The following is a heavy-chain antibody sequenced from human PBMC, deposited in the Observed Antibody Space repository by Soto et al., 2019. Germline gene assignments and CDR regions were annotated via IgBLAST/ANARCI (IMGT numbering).Heavy chain of an antibody. J-gene: IGHJ5*02. D-gene: IGHD3-16*01. Sequence: QVQLVESGGGLVKPGGSLRLSCAASGIVFSDYMSWVRQAPGKGLEWLSYISGSGRTIYSADSVKGRFTISRDNATNSLSLQMNNVRTDDTAVYYCARLPFPWGWFDPWGQGTLVTVSS. CDR1: GIVFSDY. CDR2: ISGSGRTI. CDR3: ARLPFPWGWFDP. V-gene: IGHV3-11*01.